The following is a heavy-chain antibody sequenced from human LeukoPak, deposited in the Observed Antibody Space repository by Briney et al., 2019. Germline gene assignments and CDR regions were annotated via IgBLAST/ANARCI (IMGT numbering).Heavy chain of an antibody. CDR2: LSGSGGST. J-gene: IGHJ4*02. CDR3: AKDRGIATRPVFDQ. V-gene: IGHV3-23*01. CDR1: GFTFDSYG. Sequence: GGSLRLSCAASGFTFDSYGMNWVRQAPGKGLELVSTLSGSGGSTNYADSVKGRFTISRDNSKNTLYLQMDSLTAEDTALYYCAKDRGIATRPVFDQWGQGTLVTVSS. D-gene: IGHD6-6*01.